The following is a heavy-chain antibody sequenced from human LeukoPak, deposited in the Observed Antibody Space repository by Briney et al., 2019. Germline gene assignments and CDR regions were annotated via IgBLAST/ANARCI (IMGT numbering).Heavy chain of an antibody. J-gene: IGHJ4*02. V-gene: IGHV3-48*03. D-gene: IGHD5-24*01. CDR3: ASRNRRDGYNYFDH. Sequence: GGSLRLSCAASGFTFSSDEMSWGPHAPGKGLEWVSLISSSGTSILYADSVKGRFSISRDDAKNSLYLQMNSLRAEDTAVYYCASRNRRDGYNYFDHWGQGTLVTVSS. CDR1: GFTFSSDE. CDR2: ISSSGTSI.